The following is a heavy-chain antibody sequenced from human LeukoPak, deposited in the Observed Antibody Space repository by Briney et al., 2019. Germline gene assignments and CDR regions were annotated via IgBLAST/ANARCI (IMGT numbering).Heavy chain of an antibody. CDR1: GGSISSYY. Sequence: SETLSLTCTVSGGSISSYYRGWIRQPPGKGLEWIGEINHSGTINYNPSLKSRVTILVDTSKNQFSLNLSSVTAADTAVYYCARGVAGSSGLLYYFDYWGQGALVIVSS. J-gene: IGHJ4*02. CDR2: INHSGTI. V-gene: IGHV4-34*01. CDR3: ARGVAGSSGLLYYFDY. D-gene: IGHD6-25*01.